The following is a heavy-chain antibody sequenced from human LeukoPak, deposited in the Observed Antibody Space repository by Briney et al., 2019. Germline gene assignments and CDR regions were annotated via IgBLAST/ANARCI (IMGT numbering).Heavy chain of an antibody. CDR2: INAYNGNT. Sequence: GASVKVSCKASGYIFTSYGISWVRQAPGQGLEWMGWINAYNGNTNYAQKLQGRVTMTTDTSTSTAYMELKSLRSDDPAVYYCAREHRWPQSLYYFEYWGQGTLVTVSS. V-gene: IGHV1-18*01. J-gene: IGHJ4*02. CDR3: AREHRWPQSLYYFEY. CDR1: GYIFTSYG. D-gene: IGHD5-24*01.